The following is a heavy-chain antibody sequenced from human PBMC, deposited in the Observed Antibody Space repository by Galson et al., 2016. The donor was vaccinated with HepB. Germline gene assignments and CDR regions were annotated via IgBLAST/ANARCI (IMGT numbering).Heavy chain of an antibody. CDR2: IYRDGSSK. D-gene: IGHD3-10*01. V-gene: IGHV3-74*01. CDR1: GFTFRNYG. J-gene: IGHJ4*02. CDR3: ARGGRPGSASYSVGDS. Sequence: SLRLSCAASGFTFRNYGMTLVRQAPGKGLVWVSRIYRDGSSKYYADSLKGRFTISRDNAKNTLYLQMNSLRVEDTAIYYCARGGRPGSASYSVGDSWGQGTPVTVSS.